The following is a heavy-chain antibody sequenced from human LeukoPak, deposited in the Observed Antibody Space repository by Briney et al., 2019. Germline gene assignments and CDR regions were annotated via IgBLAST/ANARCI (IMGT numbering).Heavy chain of an antibody. CDR2: IYPGDSAT. CDR3: ARHPGGGAHYYYMDV. Sequence: GESLKISCKGSGYSFTSYWIGWVRQMPGKGLEWMGIIYPGDSATRYSPSFQGQVTISADKSISTAYLQWSSLKASDTAMYYCARHPGGGAHYYYMDVWGKGTTVTVSS. J-gene: IGHJ6*03. D-gene: IGHD1-26*01. V-gene: IGHV5-51*01. CDR1: GYSFTSYW.